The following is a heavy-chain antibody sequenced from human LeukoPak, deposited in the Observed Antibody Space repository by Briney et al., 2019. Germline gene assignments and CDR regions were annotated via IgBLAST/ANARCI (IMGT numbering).Heavy chain of an antibody. CDR3: ARESDCSSTSCFDY. D-gene: IGHD2-2*01. J-gene: IGHJ4*02. Sequence: SETLSLTCTVSGGSISSYYWSWIRQPPGKGLEWIGYIYYSGSTNYNPSLKSRVTISVDTSKNQFSLKLSSVTAADTAVYYCARESDCSSTSCFDYWGQGTLVTVSS. V-gene: IGHV4-59*01. CDR1: GGSISSYY. CDR2: IYYSGST.